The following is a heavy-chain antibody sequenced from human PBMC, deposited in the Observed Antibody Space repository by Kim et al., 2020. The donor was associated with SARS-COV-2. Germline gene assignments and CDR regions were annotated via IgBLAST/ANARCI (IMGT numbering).Heavy chain of an antibody. V-gene: IGHV1-8*01. Sequence: NGNHGYEQRFHGRVTMTRDTSMSTAYMELSSLRSEDTAVYYCARGKYFDYWGQGTLVTVSS. CDR2: NGNH. CDR3: ARGKYFDY. J-gene: IGHJ4*02.